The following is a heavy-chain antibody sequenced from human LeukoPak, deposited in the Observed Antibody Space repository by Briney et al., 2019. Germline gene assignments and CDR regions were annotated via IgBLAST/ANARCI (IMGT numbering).Heavy chain of an antibody. CDR3: ARDIGSGSYPSDY. V-gene: IGHV1-2*02. J-gene: IGHJ4*02. D-gene: IGHD1-26*01. CDR2: INPNSGGT. Sequence: ASVKVSCKASGYTFTGYYMHWVRQAPGQGLEWMGWINPNSGGTNYAQKFKGRVTMTRDTPISTAYMELSRLRSDDTAVYYCARDIGSGSYPSDYWGQGTLVTVSS. CDR1: GYTFTGYY.